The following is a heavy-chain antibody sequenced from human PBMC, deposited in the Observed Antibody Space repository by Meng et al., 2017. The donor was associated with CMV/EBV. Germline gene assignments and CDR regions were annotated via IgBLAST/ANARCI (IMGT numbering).Heavy chain of an antibody. Sequence: LSLTGAASGFTVSSNYMSWVRQAPGKGLEWVSVIYSGGSTYYADSVKGRFTISRDNSKNTLYLQMNSLRAEDTAVYYCARDLPKYSGSYRRNYYYGMDVWGQGTTVTVSS. D-gene: IGHD1-26*01. V-gene: IGHV3-53*01. CDR3: ARDLPKYSGSYRRNYYYGMDV. CDR1: GFTVSSNY. J-gene: IGHJ6*02. CDR2: IYSGGST.